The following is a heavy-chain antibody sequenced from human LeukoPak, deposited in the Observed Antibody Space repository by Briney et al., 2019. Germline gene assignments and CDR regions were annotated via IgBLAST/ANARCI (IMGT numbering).Heavy chain of an antibody. Sequence: GGSLRLSCAAPGFTFSSYWMSWVRQAPGKGLEWVANIKQDGSEKYYVDSVKGRFTISRDNAKNSLYLQMNSLRAEDTAVYYCARSGSGSYYSLDAFDIWGQGTMVTVSS. CDR2: IKQDGSEK. CDR3: ARSGSGSYYSLDAFDI. J-gene: IGHJ3*02. CDR1: GFTFSSYW. D-gene: IGHD1-26*01. V-gene: IGHV3-7*01.